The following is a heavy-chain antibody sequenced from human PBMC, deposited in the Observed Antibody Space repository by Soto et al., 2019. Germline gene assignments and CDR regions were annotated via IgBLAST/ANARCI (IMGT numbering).Heavy chain of an antibody. V-gene: IGHV1-18*01. CDR1: GFTLTTYG. D-gene: IGHD6-19*01. J-gene: IGHJ3*02. Sequence: QVQLVQSGAEVKKPGASVKVSCKASGFTLTTYGITWVRQAPGEGLEWMGWISSYKSNTNYAQKLQGRVPMTTDTSTSTADMELRSRRSDDTAVYYCARVLGLAVALRGVFDIWGPGTMVTVSS. CDR3: ARVLGLAVALRGVFDI. CDR2: ISSYKSNT.